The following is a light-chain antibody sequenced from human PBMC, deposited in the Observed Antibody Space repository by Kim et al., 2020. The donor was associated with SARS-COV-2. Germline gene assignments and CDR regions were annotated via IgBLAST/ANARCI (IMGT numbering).Light chain of an antibody. J-gene: IGKJ2*01. CDR2: GAS. CDR1: QRITSNY. V-gene: IGKV3-20*01. Sequence: LSPGEGVTLACGARQRITSNYLAWYQHKVGQAPRLIMYGASNRATGIPDRFSGSGSGTDFTLVISRLEPEDFALYYCQQYHSIPYTFGQGTKLEI. CDR3: QQYHSIPYT.